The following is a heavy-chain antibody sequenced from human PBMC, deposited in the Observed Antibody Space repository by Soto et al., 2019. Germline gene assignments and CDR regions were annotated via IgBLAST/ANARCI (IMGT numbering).Heavy chain of an antibody. CDR3: ARGGGVRLIKYDYYYGMDV. Sequence: SETLSLTCAVYGGSFSGYYWSWLRQPPGKGLEWIGEINHSGSTNYNPSLKSRVTISVDTSKNQFSLKLSSVTAADTAVYYCARGGGVRLIKYDYYYGMDVWGQGTTVT. J-gene: IGHJ6*02. V-gene: IGHV4-34*01. D-gene: IGHD2-8*01. CDR2: INHSGST. CDR1: GGSFSGYY.